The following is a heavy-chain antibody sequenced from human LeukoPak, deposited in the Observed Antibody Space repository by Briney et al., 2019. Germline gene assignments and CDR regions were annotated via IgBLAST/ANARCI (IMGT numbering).Heavy chain of an antibody. V-gene: IGHV4-61*02. CDR1: GGSISSGRYY. CDR2: IFTSGST. Sequence: KTSQTLSLTCNVSGGSISSGRYYWSWIRQPAGKGLEWIGRIFTSGSTNYNPSLKSRVTMSVDTSKNQFSLTLSSVTAADTAVYYCARGRYGSGTYFYDYWGQGTLVTVSS. D-gene: IGHD3-10*01. J-gene: IGHJ4*02. CDR3: ARGRYGSGTYFYDY.